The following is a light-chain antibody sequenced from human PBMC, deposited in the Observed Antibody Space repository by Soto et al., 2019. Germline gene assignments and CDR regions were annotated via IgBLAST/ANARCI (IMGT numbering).Light chain of an antibody. J-gene: IGKJ3*01. CDR1: QSVSSY. Sequence: EIVLTQSPGTLSLSPGERATLSCRASQSVSSYLAWYQQKPGQAPRLLIYDASNRATGIPARFSGSGSGTDFTLTISSLEPEDFAVYYWQQRSNWPPLFTFGPGTKGDIK. CDR3: QQRSNWPPLFT. CDR2: DAS. V-gene: IGKV3-11*01.